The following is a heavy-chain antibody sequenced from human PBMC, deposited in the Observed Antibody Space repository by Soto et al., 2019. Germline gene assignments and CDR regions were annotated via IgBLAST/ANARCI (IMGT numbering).Heavy chain of an antibody. Sequence: PSETLSLTCTVSGGSISSGDYYWSWIRQPPGKGLEWIGYIYYSGSTYYNPSLKSRVTISVDTSKNQFSLKLGSVTAADTAVYYCARDGGHYDFWSGYYTREGMDVWGQGTTVTVSS. CDR2: IYYSGST. J-gene: IGHJ6*02. CDR1: GGSISSGDYY. V-gene: IGHV4-30-4*01. D-gene: IGHD3-3*01. CDR3: ARDGGHYDFWSGYYTREGMDV.